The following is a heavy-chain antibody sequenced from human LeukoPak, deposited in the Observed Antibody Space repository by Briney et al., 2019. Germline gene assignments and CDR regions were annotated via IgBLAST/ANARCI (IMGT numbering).Heavy chain of an antibody. CDR3: ARHGWLGVGGWY. CDR2: IYYSGST. D-gene: IGHD6-19*01. V-gene: IGHV4-39*01. Sequence: SETLSLTCTVSSGSINSSSYYWAWIRQPPGKVLVRIGSIYYSGSTYYNSSRKSRVTIAVDTSKNQFSLELRSVTAADTAVYSCARHGWLGVGGWYWGQGTLVTVSS. CDR1: SGSINSSSYY. J-gene: IGHJ4*02.